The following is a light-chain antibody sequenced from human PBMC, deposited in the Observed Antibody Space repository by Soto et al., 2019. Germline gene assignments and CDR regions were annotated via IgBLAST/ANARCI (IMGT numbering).Light chain of an antibody. Sequence: QSALTQPASVSGSPGQSITISCTGTTRDVGGYNFVSWYQHHPGKAPKLLIYDVNNRPSGVSNRFSGSKSGNTASLTISGLQAEDEADYYCSSFTTGSTLDVFGSGTKLTVL. CDR2: DVN. CDR3: SSFTTGSTLDV. CDR1: TRDVGGYNF. J-gene: IGLJ1*01. V-gene: IGLV2-14*03.